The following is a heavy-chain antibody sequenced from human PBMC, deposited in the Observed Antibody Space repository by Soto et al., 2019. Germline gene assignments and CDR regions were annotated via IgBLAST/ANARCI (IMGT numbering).Heavy chain of an antibody. CDR1: GGSISSGGYS. CDR2: IYHSGST. Sequence: QLQLQESGSGLVKPSQTLSLTCAVSGGSISSGGYSWSWIRQPPGKGLEWIGYIYHSGSTYYNPSLKSRVTISVDRSKNQFSLKLSSVTAADTAVYYCARTLGAGTFGPLGYFDYWGQGTLVTVSS. V-gene: IGHV4-30-2*01. J-gene: IGHJ4*02. D-gene: IGHD6-19*01. CDR3: ARTLGAGTFGPLGYFDY.